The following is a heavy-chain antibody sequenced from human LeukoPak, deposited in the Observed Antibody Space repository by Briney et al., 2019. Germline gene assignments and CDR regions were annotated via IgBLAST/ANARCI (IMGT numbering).Heavy chain of an antibody. Sequence: ASVKVSCKASGYTFTSYAMHWVRQAPGQRLEWMGWINAGNGNTKYSQKFQGRVTITADESTSTAYMELSSLRSEDTAVYYCARDSYSSSSPFAEYFQHWGQGTLVTVSS. J-gene: IGHJ1*01. CDR1: GYTFTSYA. V-gene: IGHV1-3*01. CDR3: ARDSYSSSSPFAEYFQH. CDR2: INAGNGNT. D-gene: IGHD6-6*01.